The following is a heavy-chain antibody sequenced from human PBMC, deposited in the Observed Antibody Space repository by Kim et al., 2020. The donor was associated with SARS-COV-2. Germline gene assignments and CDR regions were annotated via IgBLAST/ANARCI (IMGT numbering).Heavy chain of an antibody. Sequence: SVKVSCKASGGTFSSYAISWVRQAPGQGLEWRVGIIPIFGTANYAQKFQGRVTITADESTSTAYMELSSLRSEDTAVYYCARDCSSTICYRPYSYYCIDVWGQGTTVTVSS. V-gene: IGHV1-69*13. CDR3: ARDCSSTICYRPYSYYCIDV. J-gene: IGHJ6*02. CDR2: IIPIFGTA. D-gene: IGHD2-2*01. CDR1: GGTFSSYA.